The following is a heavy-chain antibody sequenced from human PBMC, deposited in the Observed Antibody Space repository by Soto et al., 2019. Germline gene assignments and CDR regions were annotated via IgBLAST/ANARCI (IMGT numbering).Heavy chain of an antibody. CDR3: ARDPYGGISGGNYSYYALDV. J-gene: IGHJ6*02. D-gene: IGHD4-17*01. Sequence: PSETLSLTCTLSGGSITNVYWNWIRQPPGKGLEWIGFISHSGNSKYNPSLQSRATISRDKFKNQFSLKLPHVTTADSAVYYCARDPYGGISGGNYSYYALDVWGQGTTVTVS. CDR2: ISHSGNS. CDR1: GGSITNVY. V-gene: IGHV4-59*01.